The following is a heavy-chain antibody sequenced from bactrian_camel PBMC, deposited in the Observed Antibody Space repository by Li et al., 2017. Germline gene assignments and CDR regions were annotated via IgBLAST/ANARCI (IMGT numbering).Heavy chain of an antibody. CDR1: GFTFSNEH. D-gene: IGHD6*01. CDR2: ISGGGNT. J-gene: IGHJ6*01. Sequence: DVQLVESGGGLVQPGESLTLSCVASGFTFSNEHINWVRQAPGKGLEWVSTISGGGNTYYLDSVKGRFTASRDNAKNTVYLQMNSLKPEDTAVYYCATRPAGWYYFGFWGQGTQVTVS. V-gene: IGHV3S40*01. CDR3: ATRPAGWYYFGF.